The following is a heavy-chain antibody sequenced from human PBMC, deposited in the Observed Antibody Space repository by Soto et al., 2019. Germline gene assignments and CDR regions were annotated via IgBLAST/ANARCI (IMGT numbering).Heavy chain of an antibody. CDR3: ARDRTYYDFWSGYSDY. D-gene: IGHD3-3*01. Sequence: EVQLVESGGGLVKPGGSLRLSCAASGFTFSSYSMNWVRQAPGMGLEWVSSISSSSSYIYYADSVKGRFTISRDNAKNSLYLQMNSLRAEDTAVYYCARDRTYYDFWSGYSDYWGQGTLVTVSS. CDR2: ISSSSSYI. J-gene: IGHJ4*02. CDR1: GFTFSSYS. V-gene: IGHV3-21*01.